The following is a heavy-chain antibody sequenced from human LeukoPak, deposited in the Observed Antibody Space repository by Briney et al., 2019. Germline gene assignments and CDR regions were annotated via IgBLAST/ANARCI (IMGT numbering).Heavy chain of an antibody. Sequence: GASVKVSCKASGYTFTGYYMHWVRQAPGQGLEWMGWINPNSGGTNYAQKFQGRVTMTRDTSISTAYMELSRLRSDDTAVYYCARERFGSGPTLYDYWGQGTLVTVSS. CDR2: INPNSGGT. V-gene: IGHV1-2*02. CDR1: GYTFTGYY. J-gene: IGHJ4*02. CDR3: ARERFGSGPTLYDY. D-gene: IGHD3-10*01.